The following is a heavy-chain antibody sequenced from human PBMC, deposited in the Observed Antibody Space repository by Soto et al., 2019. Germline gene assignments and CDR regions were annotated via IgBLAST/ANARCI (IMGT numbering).Heavy chain of an antibody. J-gene: IGHJ5*02. CDR2: IYYSGST. Sequence: SETLSVTCTVSGGSISSYYWSWIRQPPGKGLEWIGYIYYSGSTNYNPSLKSRVTISVDTSKNQLSLKLSSVTAADTAVYYCARVTETEGYDFWSGYSSKWFDPWGQGTRVTVSS. CDR3: ARVTETEGYDFWSGYSSKWFDP. V-gene: IGHV4-59*12. D-gene: IGHD3-3*01. CDR1: GGSISSYY.